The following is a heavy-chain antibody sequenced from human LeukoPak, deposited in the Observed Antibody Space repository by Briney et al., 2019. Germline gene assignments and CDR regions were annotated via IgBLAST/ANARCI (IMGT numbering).Heavy chain of an antibody. CDR2: IIPIFGTA. V-gene: IGHV1-69*13. J-gene: IGHJ4*02. Sequence: SVKVSCTASGGTLSSYAISWVRQAPGQGLEWMGGIIPIFGTANYAQKFQGRVTITADESTSTAYMELSSLRSEDTAVYYCARDNYYDSSGYYQYYFDYWGQGTLVTVSS. CDR1: GGTLSSYA. D-gene: IGHD3-22*01. CDR3: ARDNYYDSSGYYQYYFDY.